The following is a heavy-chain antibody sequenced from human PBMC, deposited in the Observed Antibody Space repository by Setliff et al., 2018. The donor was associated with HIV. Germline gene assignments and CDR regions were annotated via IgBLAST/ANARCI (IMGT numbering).Heavy chain of an antibody. Sequence: SETLSLTCTVSGGSISSYYWSWIRQPPGKGLEWIGYIYYSGSSNHNPSLKSRVTISVDTSKNQFSLKLGSVTAADTAVYYCARGYPGIAVAGLSYYYYYYMDVWGKGTTVTVSS. CDR1: GGSISSYY. D-gene: IGHD6-19*01. CDR3: ARGYPGIAVAGLSYYYYYYMDV. CDR2: IYYSGSS. J-gene: IGHJ6*03. V-gene: IGHV4-59*01.